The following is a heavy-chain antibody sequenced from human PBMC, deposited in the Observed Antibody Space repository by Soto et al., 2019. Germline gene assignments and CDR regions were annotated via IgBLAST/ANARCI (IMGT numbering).Heavy chain of an antibody. J-gene: IGHJ4*02. V-gene: IGHV4-4*02. D-gene: IGHD1-1*01. CDR3: ARAGFWNLDS. CDR2: VHHTKGAL. Sequence: PGGSLRLSCAASGFTFSSYAMSWVRQPPGQGLEWIGEVHHTKGALYNPALRSRVTVSADLFNSKILLEVHSLGAADTAVYYCARAGFWNLDSWGQGTPVTVSS. CDR1: GFTFSSYA.